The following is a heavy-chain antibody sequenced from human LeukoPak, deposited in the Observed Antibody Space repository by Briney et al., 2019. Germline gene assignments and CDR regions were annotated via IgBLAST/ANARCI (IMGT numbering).Heavy chain of an antibody. CDR3: ARDQATRGPGYGMDV. CDR1: GFTFSSYG. J-gene: IGHJ6*04. Sequence: GGSLRLSCAASGFTFSSYGMHWVRQAPGKGLEWVAVIWYVGSNKYYADSVKGRFTISRDNSKNTLYLQMNSLRAEDTAVYYCARDQATRGPGYGMDVWGKGTTVTVSS. D-gene: IGHD3-10*01. V-gene: IGHV3-33*01. CDR2: IWYVGSNK.